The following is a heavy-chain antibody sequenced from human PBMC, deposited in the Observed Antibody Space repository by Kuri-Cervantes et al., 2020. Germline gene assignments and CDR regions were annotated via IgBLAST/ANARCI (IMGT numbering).Heavy chain of an antibody. CDR1: GGSISSSSYY. Sequence: SETLSLTCTVSGGSISSSSYYWSWIRQPPGKGLEWIGYIYYSGSTNYNPSPKSRVTISVDTSKNQFSLKLSSVTAADTAVYYCARATISNSRLYYYYGMDVWGQGTTVTVSS. D-gene: IGHD3-9*01. CDR3: ARATISNSRLYYYYGMDV. V-gene: IGHV4-61*01. J-gene: IGHJ6*02. CDR2: IYYSGST.